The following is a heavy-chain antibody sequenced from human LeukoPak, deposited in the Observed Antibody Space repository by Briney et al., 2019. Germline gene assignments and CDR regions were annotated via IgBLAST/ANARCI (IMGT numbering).Heavy chain of an antibody. CDR1: GFTFSHYE. Sequence: TGGSLRLSCTASGFTFSHYEMNWVRQAPGKGLEWISSITTSGSTTYYADSVKGRFTISRDNAKNSLYLQMNSLRAEDTALYYCARVTGYWGSGNYFFDYWGQGTLVTVSS. D-gene: IGHD3-10*01. CDR3: ARVTGYWGSGNYFFDY. J-gene: IGHJ4*02. V-gene: IGHV3-48*03. CDR2: ITTSGSTT.